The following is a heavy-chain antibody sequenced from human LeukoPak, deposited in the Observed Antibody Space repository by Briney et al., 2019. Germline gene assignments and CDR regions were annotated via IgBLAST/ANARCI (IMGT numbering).Heavy chain of an antibody. CDR1: GYSLSSYW. V-gene: IGHV5-51*01. D-gene: IGHD4-17*01. Sequence: GESLKISCKGSGYSLSSYWIGWVRQMPGKGLEWMGIIYPGDSETRYSPSFQGQVTISADKSISTAFLQWSSLKASDTAMYYCARPGRATVTRLDYWGQGTLVTVTS. CDR3: ARPGRATVTRLDY. CDR2: IYPGDSET. J-gene: IGHJ4*02.